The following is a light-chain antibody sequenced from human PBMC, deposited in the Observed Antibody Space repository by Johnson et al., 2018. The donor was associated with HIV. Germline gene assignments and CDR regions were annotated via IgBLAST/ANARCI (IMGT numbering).Light chain of an antibody. J-gene: IGLJ1*01. CDR1: SSNMGNNY. V-gene: IGLV1-51*01. Sequence: QSVLTQPPSVSAAPGQIVTISCSGSSSNMGNNYVSWYQQLPGTAPKLLIYENNKRPSGIPDRFSGSKSGASATLGITGLQTGDEADYYCGTWDSSLSAGVFGTGTTVTVL. CDR3: GTWDSSLSAGV. CDR2: ENN.